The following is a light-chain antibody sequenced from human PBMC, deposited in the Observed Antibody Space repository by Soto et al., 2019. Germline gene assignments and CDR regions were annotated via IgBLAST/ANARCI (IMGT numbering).Light chain of an antibody. Sequence: PGERATLSCRASQSVDSYLVWYQQKPGQAPRLLIFGASNRATGIPARFSGSGSGTDFTLTINSLEPEDFAVYYCQQRDSWPITFGQGTRLEIK. CDR3: QQRDSWPIT. CDR1: QSVDSY. J-gene: IGKJ5*01. V-gene: IGKV3-11*01. CDR2: GAS.